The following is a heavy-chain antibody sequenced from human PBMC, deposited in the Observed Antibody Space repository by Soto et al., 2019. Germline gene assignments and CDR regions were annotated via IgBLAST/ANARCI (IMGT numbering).Heavy chain of an antibody. CDR2: ISSSSSYI. CDR1: GFTFSSYS. Sequence: EVQLVESGGGLVKPGGSLRLSCAASGFTFSSYSMNWVRQAPGKGLEWVSSISSSSSYIYYADSVKGRFTISRDNAKNSLYLQMNSLRAEDTAVYYCARDPGVWSGYYDPIHFDYWGQGTLVTVSS. CDR3: ARDPGVWSGYYDPIHFDY. J-gene: IGHJ4*02. D-gene: IGHD3-3*01. V-gene: IGHV3-21*01.